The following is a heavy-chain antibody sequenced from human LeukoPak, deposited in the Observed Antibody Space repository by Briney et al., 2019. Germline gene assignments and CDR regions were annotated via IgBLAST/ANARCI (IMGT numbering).Heavy chain of an antibody. CDR2: ISSSSSTI. D-gene: IGHD1-26*01. CDR3: ARDVYRYSGSCNYFDY. Sequence: QPGGSLRLSCAASGFTFSSYSMNWVRQAPGKGLEWVSYISSSSSTIYYADSVKGRFTISRDNAKNSLYLQMNSLRAEDTAVYYCARDVYRYSGSCNYFDYWGQGTLVTVSS. CDR1: GFTFSSYS. J-gene: IGHJ4*02. V-gene: IGHV3-48*01.